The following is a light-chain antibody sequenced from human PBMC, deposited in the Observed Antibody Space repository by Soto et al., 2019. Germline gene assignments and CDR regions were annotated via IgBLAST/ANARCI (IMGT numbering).Light chain of an antibody. CDR3: QSYDSSLRHYV. CDR2: GNT. J-gene: IGLJ1*01. CDR1: SPDIGAGYD. Sequence: QSVLTQPPSVSGAPGQRVTISCTGSSPDIGAGYDVHWYQQLPGKAPTLLIYGNTKRPSGVPDRFSGSRSGTSASLAITGLQAEDEADYYCQSYDSSLRHYVFGTGTKVTVL. V-gene: IGLV1-40*01.